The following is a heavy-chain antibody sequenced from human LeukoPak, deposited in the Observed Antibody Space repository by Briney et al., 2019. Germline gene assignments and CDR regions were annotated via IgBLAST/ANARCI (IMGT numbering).Heavy chain of an antibody. CDR3: ARGRGGYTGYENFDF. J-gene: IGHJ4*02. CDR1: GYTFSNFW. V-gene: IGHV5-51*01. CDR2: IYPDDSDT. Sequence: GSLKISCKVSGYTFSNFWIGWVRQKPGRGLEFMAVIYPDDSDTIYSPSFQGHVTVSADVSIRTTYLQWTSLEASDSATYFCARGRGGYTGYENFDFWGQGTMVTVS. D-gene: IGHD5-12*01.